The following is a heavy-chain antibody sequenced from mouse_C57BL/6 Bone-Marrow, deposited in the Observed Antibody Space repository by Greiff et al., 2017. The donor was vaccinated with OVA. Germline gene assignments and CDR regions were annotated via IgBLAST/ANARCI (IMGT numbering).Heavy chain of an antibody. D-gene: IGHD1-1*01. V-gene: IGHV5-6*01. CDR1: GFTFSSYG. J-gene: IGHJ1*03. CDR3: ARLYGSYWYFDV. CDR2: ISSGGSYT. Sequence: EVKVVESGGDLVKPGGSLKLSCAASGFTFSSYGMSWVRQTPDKRLEWVATISSGGSYTYYPDSVKGRFTISRDNAKNTLYLQMSSLKSEDTAMYYYARLYGSYWYFDVWGTGTTVTVSS.